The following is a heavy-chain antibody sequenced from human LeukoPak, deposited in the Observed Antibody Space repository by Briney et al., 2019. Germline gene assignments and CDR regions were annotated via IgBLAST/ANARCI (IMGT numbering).Heavy chain of an antibody. D-gene: IGHD2-2*01. J-gene: IGHJ6*02. CDR2: IYTSGST. CDR1: GGSISSYY. CDR3: ARVRASYCSSTSCHYYYGMDV. V-gene: IGHV4-4*07. Sequence: SETLSLTCTVSGGSISSYYWSWIRQPAGKGLEWIGRIYTSGSTNYNPSLKSRVTMSVDTSKNQFSLKLSSVTAADTAVYYCARVRASYCSSTSCHYYYGMDVWGQGTTVTVSS.